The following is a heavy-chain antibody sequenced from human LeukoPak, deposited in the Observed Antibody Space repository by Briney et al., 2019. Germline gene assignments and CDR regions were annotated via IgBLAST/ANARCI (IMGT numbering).Heavy chain of an antibody. D-gene: IGHD1-20*01. CDR1: GDTLTELS. Sequence: ASVKVSCKVSGDTLTELSMHWIRQVPGKGLEYMGGLDPDDGKIIDAQKFQDRVTMTEDTSTDTAYMELSSLRSEDTAVYYCAIDSGIDGKTRWFDPWGQGTLVTVSS. CDR3: AIDSGIDGKTRWFDP. V-gene: IGHV1-24*01. CDR2: LDPDDGKI. J-gene: IGHJ5*02.